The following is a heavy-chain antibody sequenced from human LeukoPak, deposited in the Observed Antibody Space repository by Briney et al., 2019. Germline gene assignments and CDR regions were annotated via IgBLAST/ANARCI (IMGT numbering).Heavy chain of an antibody. CDR3: ARDGQTGTTVY. D-gene: IGHD1-7*01. CDR2: INGDGSNT. J-gene: IGHJ4*02. Sequence: GGSLRLSCAGSGFTFSSYWMHWVRQAPGKGLVWVSRINGDGSNTGYADSVKGRFTISRDNAKNTLYLQMNSLRAEDTAVYYCARDGQTGTTVYWGQGTLVTVSS. CDR1: GFTFSSYW. V-gene: IGHV3-74*01.